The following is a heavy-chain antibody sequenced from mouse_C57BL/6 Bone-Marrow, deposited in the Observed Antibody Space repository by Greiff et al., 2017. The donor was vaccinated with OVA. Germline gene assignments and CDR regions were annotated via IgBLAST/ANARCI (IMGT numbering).Heavy chain of an antibody. V-gene: IGHV3-6*01. D-gene: IGHD4-1*01. CDR1: GYSITSGYY. CDR2: ISYDGSN. J-gene: IGHJ2*01. CDR3: ARDWEGDYFDY. Sequence: EVKLMESGPGLVKPSQSLSLTCSVTGYSITSGYYWNWIRQFPGNKLEWMGYISYDGSNNYNPSLKNRISITRDTSKNQFFLKLNSVTTEDTATYYCARDWEGDYFDYWGQGTTLTVSS.